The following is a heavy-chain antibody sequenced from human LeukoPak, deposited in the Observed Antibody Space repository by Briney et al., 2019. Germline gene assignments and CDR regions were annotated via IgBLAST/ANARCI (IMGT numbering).Heavy chain of an antibody. V-gene: IGHV3-23*01. D-gene: IGHD6-19*01. Sequence: TGGSLRLSCAASGFTFSSYAMSWVRQAPGKGLEWVTDISCGGSNTYYADSVKGRFSISRDNSKNTLYLQMNSLRAEDTAVYYWAKVTLGSGWYFDYWGQGTLVTVSS. J-gene: IGHJ4*02. CDR1: GFTFSSYA. CDR3: AKVTLGSGWYFDY. CDR2: ISCGGSNT.